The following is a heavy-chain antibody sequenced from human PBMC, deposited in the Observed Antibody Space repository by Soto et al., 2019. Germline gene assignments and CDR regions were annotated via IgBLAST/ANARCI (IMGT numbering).Heavy chain of an antibody. V-gene: IGHV4-39*01. CDR1: GGSTNSRSDY. J-gene: IGHJ4*02. CDR2: VYYSGST. Sequence: PSETLSLTCTVSGGSTNSRSDYWGWIRQPPGKGLEWIGSVYYSGSTYDNPSLQSRVTISVDTSRNQFSLKLISVTAADTAAYFCARQPRGPGYGERGLYFDYWGQGTLVTVSS. D-gene: IGHD3-16*01. CDR3: ARQPRGPGYGERGLYFDY.